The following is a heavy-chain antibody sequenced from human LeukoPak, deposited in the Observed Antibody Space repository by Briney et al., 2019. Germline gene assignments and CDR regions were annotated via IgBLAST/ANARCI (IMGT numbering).Heavy chain of an antibody. CDR3: ARLGGSSTPYYYYMDV. V-gene: IGHV5-51*01. Sequence: GESLKISCKGSGYSFTSNWIGWVRQMPGKGLEWMGIIYPGDSDTRYSPSFQGQVTISADKSISTAYLQWSSLKASDTAMYYCARLGGSSTPYYYYMDVWGKGTTVTVSS. CDR2: IYPGDSDT. CDR1: GYSFTSNW. D-gene: IGHD6-6*01. J-gene: IGHJ6*03.